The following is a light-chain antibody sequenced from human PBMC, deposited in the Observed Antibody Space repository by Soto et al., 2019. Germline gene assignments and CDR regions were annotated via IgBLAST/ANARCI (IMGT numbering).Light chain of an antibody. CDR3: SSYAGNKNVV. Sequence: QSVLTQPPSASGSPGQSVTISCTGTSSDVGGYNYVSWYQQHPGKAPKLMIYEVSKRPSGVPDRFSGSKSGNTASLTVSGLQAADAADYFCSSYAGNKNVVFGGGTMLTVL. V-gene: IGLV2-8*01. CDR1: SSDVGGYNY. CDR2: EVS. J-gene: IGLJ2*01.